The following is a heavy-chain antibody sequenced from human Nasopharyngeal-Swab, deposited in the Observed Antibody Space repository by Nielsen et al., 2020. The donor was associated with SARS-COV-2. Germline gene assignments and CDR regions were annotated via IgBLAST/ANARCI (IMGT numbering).Heavy chain of an antibody. J-gene: IGHJ4*02. CDR3: AKIPNYYDSSGY. CDR1: GFTFSSYW. V-gene: IGHV3-7*01. D-gene: IGHD3-22*01. Sequence: GGSLRLSCAASGFTFSSYWMSWVRQAPGKGLEWVANIKQDGSERYYVDSVKGRFTISRDNAKNSLYLQMNSLRAEDTAVYYCAKIPNYYDSSGYWGQGTLVTVSS. CDR2: IKQDGSER.